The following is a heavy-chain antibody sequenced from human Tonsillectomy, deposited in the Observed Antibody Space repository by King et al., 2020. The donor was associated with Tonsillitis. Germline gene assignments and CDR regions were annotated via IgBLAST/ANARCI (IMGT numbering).Heavy chain of an antibody. D-gene: IGHD6-19*01. J-gene: IGHJ6*02. Sequence: VQLVESGGGLVQPGRSLRLSCVASGFSFHDYAMHWVRQAPGKGLEWVSGISWSSANIDYADSVKGRFTISRDNAKKSVYLQMSSLRPEDTAFYYCVKERSGWEGPAYYHGMDVWGQGTTVTVS. CDR1: GFSFHDYA. CDR2: ISWSSANI. CDR3: VKERSGWEGPAYYHGMDV. V-gene: IGHV3-9*01.